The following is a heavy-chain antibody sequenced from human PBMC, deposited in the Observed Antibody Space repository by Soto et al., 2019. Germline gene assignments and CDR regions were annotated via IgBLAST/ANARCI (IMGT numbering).Heavy chain of an antibody. Sequence: SETLSLTCTVSGGSRSSGGYYFSLIRQHPGKGLEWIGYIYYSGSTYYNRSLKSRVTISLDTSKNQFSLKLSSVTAADTAVYYFASGAMYYWRGWFHSSGTGPLRTLSS. D-gene: IGHD3-10*01. CDR3: ASGAMYYWRGWFHS. V-gene: IGHV4-31*03. CDR1: GGSRSSGGYY. CDR2: IYYSGST. J-gene: IGHJ5*02.